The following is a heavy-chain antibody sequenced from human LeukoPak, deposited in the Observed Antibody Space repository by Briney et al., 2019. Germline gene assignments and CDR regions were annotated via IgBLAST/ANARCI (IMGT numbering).Heavy chain of an antibody. CDR1: GFTFSDYY. Sequence: GGSLRLSCAASGFTFSDYYMSWIRQALGEGLEWVSYISSSGSTIYYADSVKGRFTISRDNAKNSLYLQMNSLRAEDTAVYYCARSNCGGDCYHLDYWGQGTLVTVSS. V-gene: IGHV3-11*01. CDR2: ISSSGSTI. J-gene: IGHJ4*02. D-gene: IGHD2-21*02. CDR3: ARSNCGGDCYHLDY.